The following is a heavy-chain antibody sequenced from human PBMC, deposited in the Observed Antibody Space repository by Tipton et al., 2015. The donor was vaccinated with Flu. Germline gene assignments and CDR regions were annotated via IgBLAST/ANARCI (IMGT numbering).Heavy chain of an antibody. V-gene: IGHV4-59*01. CDR2: VTNYGKI. D-gene: IGHD3-16*01. CDR3: ARLAPGGIFDS. CDR1: GASISSDS. J-gene: IGHJ4*02. Sequence: LRLSCTVSGASISSDSWIWIRQFPQKGLEWMGDVTNYGKITYNPSLKSRLSVAVGTSKSQFSLKLSSVTAADTAVYYCARLAPGGIFDSWGQGILVSVSS.